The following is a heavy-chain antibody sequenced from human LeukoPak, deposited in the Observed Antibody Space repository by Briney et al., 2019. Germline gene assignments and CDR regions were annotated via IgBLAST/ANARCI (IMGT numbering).Heavy chain of an antibody. Sequence: GGSLRLSCAASGFTFDDYAMHWVRQAPGKGLEGVSGISWNSGNIAYADSVKGRFTISRDNAKNSLYLQMNSLRAEDMAFYYCARGYCSGGSCYYFDYWGQGTLVTVSS. CDR1: GFTFDDYA. D-gene: IGHD2-15*01. CDR3: ARGYCSGGSCYYFDY. CDR2: ISWNSGNI. J-gene: IGHJ4*02. V-gene: IGHV3-9*03.